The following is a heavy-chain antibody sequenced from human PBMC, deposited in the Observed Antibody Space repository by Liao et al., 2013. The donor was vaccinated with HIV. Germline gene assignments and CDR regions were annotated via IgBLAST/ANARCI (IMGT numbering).Heavy chain of an antibody. CDR2: MHTSGAT. Sequence: QAQLQESGPRLVRPSETLSLNCTVSGDSSRYHYWSWIRQPAGKGLEWIGRMHTSGATSFSPSLRSRLTMSIDMSNDQFSLKLSSVTAADTAVYYCAIIRDFWTGLNGFQIWGPGTLVTVSS. D-gene: IGHD3/OR15-3a*01. CDR3: AIIRDFWTGLNGFQI. CDR1: GDSSRYHY. V-gene: IGHV4-4*07. J-gene: IGHJ3*02.